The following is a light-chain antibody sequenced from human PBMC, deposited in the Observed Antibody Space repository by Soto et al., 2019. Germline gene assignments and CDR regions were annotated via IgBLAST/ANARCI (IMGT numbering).Light chain of an antibody. Sequence: QSVLTQPPSASGTPGQRVTISCSGSSSNIGSKTVNWYQQLPGTVPKLLIYNSYQRPSGVPDRFSGSTSGTSASLAISGLQSEDEADYYCAAWDASLNGYVFGAGTKLTVL. CDR3: AAWDASLNGYV. CDR2: NSY. V-gene: IGLV1-44*01. J-gene: IGLJ1*01. CDR1: SSNIGSKT.